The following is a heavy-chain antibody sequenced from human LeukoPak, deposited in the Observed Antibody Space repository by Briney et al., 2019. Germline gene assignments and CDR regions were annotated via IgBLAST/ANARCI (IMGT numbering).Heavy chain of an antibody. CDR2: IYYSGST. CDR3: ARGGSGTYYHY. CDR1: GGSITSYH. J-gene: IGHJ4*02. V-gene: IGHV4-59*01. Sequence: SETLSLTCTVPGGSITSYHYSWIRQPPGKGLEWIGYIYYSGSTNYNPSLKSRVTTSVDTSKNQFSLKLSSVTAADTAVYYCARGGSGTYYHYWGQGTLVTVSS. D-gene: IGHD1-26*01.